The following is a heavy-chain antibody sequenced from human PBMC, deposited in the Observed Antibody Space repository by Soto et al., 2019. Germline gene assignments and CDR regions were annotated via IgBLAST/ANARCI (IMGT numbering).Heavy chain of an antibody. V-gene: IGHV3-7*01. CDR2: IKDNGSGQ. J-gene: IGHJ4*02. D-gene: IGHD3-16*01. CDR1: GFILSNHS. Sequence: GGSLRLSCEASGFILSNHSMSWVRQAPGKGLDWVATIKDNGSGQYYVDSVKGRFTISRDNAKNSLYLQMNSLSAEDTAVYYCASLTGAFWGQGTVVTVSS. CDR3: ASLTGAF.